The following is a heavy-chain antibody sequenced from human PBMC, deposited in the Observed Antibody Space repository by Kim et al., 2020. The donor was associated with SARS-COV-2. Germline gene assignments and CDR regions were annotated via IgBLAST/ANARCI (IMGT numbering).Heavy chain of an antibody. D-gene: IGHD6-13*01. J-gene: IGHJ6*02. CDR1: GYTFTSYY. V-gene: IGHV1-46*01. Sequence: ASVKVSCKASGYTFTSYYMHWVRQAPGQGLEWMGIINPSGGSTSYAQKFQGRVTMTRDTSTSTVYMELSSLRSEDTAVYYCAREPSIAAAGKGWYYYYGMDVWGQGTTVTVSS. CDR3: AREPSIAAAGKGWYYYYGMDV. CDR2: INPSGGST.